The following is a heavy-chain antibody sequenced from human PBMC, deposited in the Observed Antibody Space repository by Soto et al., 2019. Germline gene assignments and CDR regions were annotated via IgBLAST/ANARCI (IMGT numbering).Heavy chain of an antibody. CDR1: GYTFTSYD. D-gene: IGHD2-21*01. CDR3: ARPPTCGGDCYFGVFDI. CDR2: MNPNSGNT. Sequence: ASVKVSCKASGYTFTSYDINWVRQATGQGLEWMGWMNPNSGNTGYAQKFQGRVTMTRNTSISTAYMELSSLRSEDTAVYYCARPPTCGGDCYFGVFDIGGKGTRAPV. V-gene: IGHV1-8*01. J-gene: IGHJ3*02.